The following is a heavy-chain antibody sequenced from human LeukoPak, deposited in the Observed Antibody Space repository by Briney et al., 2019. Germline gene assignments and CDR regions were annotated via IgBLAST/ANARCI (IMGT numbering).Heavy chain of an antibody. CDR2: INHDGSST. J-gene: IGHJ5*01. D-gene: IGHD4-23*01. CDR1: GFTLRSYW. CDR3: ARVNSEDDS. Sequence: QPGGSLRLSCAASGFTLRSYWMHWVRQAPGKGLVWVSRINHDGSSTNYADSVKGRFTISRDNAKNTLYLQMNSLRAEDTAVYYCARVNSEDDSWGQGTLVTVPS. V-gene: IGHV3-74*01.